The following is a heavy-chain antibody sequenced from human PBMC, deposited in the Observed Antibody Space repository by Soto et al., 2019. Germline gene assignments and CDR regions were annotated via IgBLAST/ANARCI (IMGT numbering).Heavy chain of an antibody. D-gene: IGHD3-16*02. J-gene: IGHJ1*01. CDR3: ATGGVIAIEQH. V-gene: IGHV3-66*01. Sequence: EVQLVESGGGLVQPGGSLRLSCAASGFTVSSNYMSWVRQAPGKGLEWVSLIYSGGGTYYADSVKGRFTISRDNSKNTLYLQMNSLRADDTAVYYCATGGVIAIEQHWGQGTLVTVSS. CDR2: IYSGGGT. CDR1: GFTVSSNY.